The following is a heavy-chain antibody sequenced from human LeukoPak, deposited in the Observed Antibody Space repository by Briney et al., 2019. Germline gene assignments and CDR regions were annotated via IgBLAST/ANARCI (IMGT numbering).Heavy chain of an antibody. Sequence: GGSLRLSCTASGFTFDDHAMHWVRQAPGKGLEWVAVISYDGSNKYYADSVKGRFTISRDNSKNTLYLQMNSLRAEDTAVYYCATYYYGSGSQGQGAFDIWGQGTMVTVSS. V-gene: IGHV3-30*03. D-gene: IGHD3-10*01. J-gene: IGHJ3*02. CDR1: GFTFDDHA. CDR3: ATYYYGSGSQGQGAFDI. CDR2: ISYDGSNK.